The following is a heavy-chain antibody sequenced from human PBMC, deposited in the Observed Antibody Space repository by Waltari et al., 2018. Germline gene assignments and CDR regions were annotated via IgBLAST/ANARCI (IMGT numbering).Heavy chain of an antibody. D-gene: IGHD5-12*01. CDR1: TYTFTGQY. Sequence: QVQLVQSGAEVKKPGAPVKVSCKSSTYTFTGQYIHWVRQAPGQGLQWMGWIHPKSGDTNYAQKFQGRVTMTGDTSINTAYIELSSLRADDTAIYYCAKSRDGYNFFDYWGQGALVTVSS. J-gene: IGHJ4*02. CDR2: IHPKSGDT. V-gene: IGHV1-2*02. CDR3: AKSRDGYNFFDY.